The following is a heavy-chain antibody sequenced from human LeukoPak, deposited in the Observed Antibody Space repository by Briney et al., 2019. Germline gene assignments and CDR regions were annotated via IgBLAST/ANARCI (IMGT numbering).Heavy chain of an antibody. J-gene: IGHJ6*03. V-gene: IGHV4-61*02. D-gene: IGHD3-10*01. CDR3: ARGGFGDLYYYMDV. Sequence: SETLSLTCTVSGASISSGSYYWSWIRQPAGKGLEWIGRIYTSGSTNYNPSLKSRVTISVDTSKNQFSLKLSSVTAADTAVYYCARGGFGDLYYYMDVWGKGTTVTISS. CDR1: GASISSGSYY. CDR2: IYTSGST.